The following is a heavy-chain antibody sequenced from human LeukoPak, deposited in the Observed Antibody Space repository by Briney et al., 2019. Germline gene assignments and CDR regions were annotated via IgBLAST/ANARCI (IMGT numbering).Heavy chain of an antibody. CDR3: ARDRGSSGPNRFDY. Sequence: ASVKVSCKASGYTFTSYGISWVRQAPGQGLEWMGRINPNSGGTNYAQKFQGRVTMTRDTSISTAYMELSRLRSDDTAVYYCARDRGSSGPNRFDYWGQGTLVTVSS. CDR1: GYTFTSYG. J-gene: IGHJ4*02. CDR2: INPNSGGT. V-gene: IGHV1-2*06. D-gene: IGHD6-19*01.